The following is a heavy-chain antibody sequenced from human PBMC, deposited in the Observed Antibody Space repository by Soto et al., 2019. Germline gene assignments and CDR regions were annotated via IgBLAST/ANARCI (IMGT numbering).Heavy chain of an antibody. CDR2: IYPGDSDS. J-gene: IGHJ4*02. CDR3: AKHEGYCSTTTCSNFDY. V-gene: IGHV5-51*01. Sequence: PGESLKSSCKGSGFTFTSYWIAWVRQMPGKGLEWMGIIYPGDSDSSYSPSSQGQVTISADKSINTAYLHWSSLKASDTAIYYCAKHEGYCSTTTCSNFDYWGQGTLVTVSS. CDR1: GFTFTSYW. D-gene: IGHD2-2*01.